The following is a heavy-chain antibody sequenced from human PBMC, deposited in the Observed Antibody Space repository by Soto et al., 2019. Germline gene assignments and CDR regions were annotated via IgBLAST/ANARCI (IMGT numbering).Heavy chain of an antibody. Sequence: ASVKVSCKTSGYTFYSYARNWVRQGPGQGLEWMGWIRPYKGNTNYAQKLQGRVTMTTDTSTSTVYMELRSLRSDDTAVYYCAWSQAVTTLSYDAFDIWGRGTVVT. V-gene: IGHV1-18*01. CDR2: IRPYKGNT. J-gene: IGHJ3*02. CDR3: AWSQAVTTLSYDAFDI. CDR1: GYTFYSYA. D-gene: IGHD4-17*01.